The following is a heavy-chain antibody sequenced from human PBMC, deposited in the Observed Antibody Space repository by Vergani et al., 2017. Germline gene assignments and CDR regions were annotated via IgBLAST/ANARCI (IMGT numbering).Heavy chain of an antibody. V-gene: IGHV1-46*03. J-gene: IGHJ6*02. CDR1: GYTFTSYY. Sequence: QVQLVQSGAEVKKPGASVKVSCKASGYTFTSYYMHWVRQAPGQGLEWMGIINPSGGSTSYAQKFQGRVTMTRDTSTSTVYMELSSLRSEDTAVYYCARGGYCSGGSCYVSYYYYGMTSGAKGPRSPSP. D-gene: IGHD2-15*01. CDR3: ARGGYCSGGSCYVSYYYYGMTS. CDR2: INPSGGST.